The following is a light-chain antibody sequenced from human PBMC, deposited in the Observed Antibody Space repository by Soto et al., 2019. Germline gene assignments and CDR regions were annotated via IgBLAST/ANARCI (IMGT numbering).Light chain of an antibody. V-gene: IGLV1-44*01. J-gene: IGLJ1*01. CDR3: AAWDDSLNGYV. Sequence: LTQPPSASGTPGQRVTISCSGSSSNIGSNTVNWYQQLPGTAPKLLIYSNNQRPSGVPDRFSGSKSGTSASLAISGLQSEDEADYYCAAWDDSLNGYVFGTGTKVT. CDR1: SSNIGSNT. CDR2: SNN.